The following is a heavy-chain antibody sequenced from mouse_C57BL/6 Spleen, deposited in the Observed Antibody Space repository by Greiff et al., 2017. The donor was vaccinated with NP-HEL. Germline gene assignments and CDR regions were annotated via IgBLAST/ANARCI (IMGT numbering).Heavy chain of an antibody. CDR1: GYTFTDYY. V-gene: IGHV1-76*01. CDR2: IYPGSSNT. Sequence: QVQLQQSGAELVRPGASVKLSCKASGYTFTDYYINWVKQRPGQGLEWIARIYPGSSNTYYNEKFKGKATLTAEKSSSTAHMQLSSLTSEDSAVYFCAVITTVVARRVDYWGQGTTLTVSS. D-gene: IGHD1-1*01. CDR3: AVITTVVARRVDY. J-gene: IGHJ2*01.